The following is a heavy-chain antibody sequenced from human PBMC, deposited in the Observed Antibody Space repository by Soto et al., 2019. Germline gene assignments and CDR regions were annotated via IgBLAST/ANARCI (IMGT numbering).Heavy chain of an antibody. J-gene: IGHJ5*02. CDR1: GFSLSTGGLG. CDR2: IYWNDDK. D-gene: IGHD4-17*01. CDR3: AHRGYGHYPRDNWFDP. V-gene: IGHV2-5*01. Sequence: QITLKESGPTLVKPTQTLTLTCTFSGFSLSTGGLGVGWLRQPPGRALEWLALIYWNDDKRYNPSLKSRLTITKDTSKNQVVLTMTNMDPVDTATYYCAHRGYGHYPRDNWFDPWGQGTLVTVSS.